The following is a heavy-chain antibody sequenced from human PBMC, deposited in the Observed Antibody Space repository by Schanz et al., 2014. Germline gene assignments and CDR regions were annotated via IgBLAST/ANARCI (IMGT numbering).Heavy chain of an antibody. V-gene: IGHV3-21*02. D-gene: IGHD1-1*01. CDR1: GFTISSYS. CDR3: ARGTDWNLHY. CDR2: ISSSGSYI. J-gene: IGHJ4*02. Sequence: EVRLVESGGGLVKRGGSLRLSCAASGFTISSYSMNWVRQAPGKGLEWVSSISSSGSYIYYADSVKGRFSISRDNAKNSLFLQMNRLRAEDTAVYYCARGTDWNLHYWGQGALVTVSS.